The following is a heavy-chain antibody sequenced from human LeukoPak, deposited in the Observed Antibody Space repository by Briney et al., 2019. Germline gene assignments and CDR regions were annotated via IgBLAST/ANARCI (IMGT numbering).Heavy chain of an antibody. V-gene: IGHV4-39*02. Sequence: LETLSLTCSVSSGSVRSNYYSWAWIRQAPGKGLEWVGGLDDSGNTYYNPSLESRLTMSVDTSKNHFSLNLKSVAAADTSVYYCARRLRIGAAEWFDPWGQGIMVTVSS. CDR3: ARRLRIGAAEWFDP. CDR1: SGSVRSNYYS. CDR2: LDDSGNT. D-gene: IGHD2-15*01. J-gene: IGHJ5*02.